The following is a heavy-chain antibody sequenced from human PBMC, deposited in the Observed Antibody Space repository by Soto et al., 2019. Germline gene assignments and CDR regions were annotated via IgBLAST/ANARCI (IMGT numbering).Heavy chain of an antibody. Sequence: GASVKVSCKASGGTFSSYAISWVRQAPGQGLEWMGWINPNSGGTNYAQKFQGRVTMTRDTSISTAYMELSRLRSDDTAVYYCARDKYYDFWSGYFGRNYYYGMDVWGQGTTVTVSS. V-gene: IGHV1-2*02. D-gene: IGHD3-3*01. J-gene: IGHJ6*02. CDR3: ARDKYYDFWSGYFGRNYYYGMDV. CDR1: GGTFSSYA. CDR2: INPNSGGT.